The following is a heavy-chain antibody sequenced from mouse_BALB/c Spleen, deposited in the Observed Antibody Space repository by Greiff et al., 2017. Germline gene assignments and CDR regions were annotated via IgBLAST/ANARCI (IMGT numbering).Heavy chain of an antibody. CDR3: ARDRNSDY. CDR1: GFTFTDYY. Sequence: EVQLQESGGGLVQPGGSLRLSCATSGFTFTDYYMSWVRQPPGKALEWLGFIRNKANGYTTEYSASVKGRFTISRDNSQSILYLQMNTLRAEDSATYYCARDRNSDYWGQGTTLTVSA. V-gene: IGHV7-3*02. CDR2: IRNKANGYTT. J-gene: IGHJ2*01.